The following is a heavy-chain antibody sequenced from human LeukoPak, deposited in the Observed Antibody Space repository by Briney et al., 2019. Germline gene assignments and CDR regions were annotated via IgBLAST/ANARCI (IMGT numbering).Heavy chain of an antibody. J-gene: IGHJ4*02. CDR2: IKEDGSEK. CDR1: GFTCSSYA. D-gene: IGHD3-16*01. CDR3: ARRVPNQVITDYFDF. V-gene: IGHV3-7*01. Sequence: GGSLRLSCAASGFTCSSYAMSWVHQAPGKELEWVANIKEDGSEKHYVDSVKGRFTISRDNAKNSLYLQMNSLRVEDTAVYYCARRVPNQVITDYFDFWGQGTLVTVSS.